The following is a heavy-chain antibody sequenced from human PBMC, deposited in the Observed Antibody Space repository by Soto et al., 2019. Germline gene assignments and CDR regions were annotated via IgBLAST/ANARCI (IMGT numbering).Heavy chain of an antibody. CDR2: ISGSGGST. D-gene: IGHD3-3*01. J-gene: IGHJ4*02. Sequence: EVQLLESGGGLVQPGGSLRLSCAASGFTFSSYAMSWVRQAPGKGLEWVSAISGSGGSTYYADSVKGRFTISRDNSKNTQYLQMNSLRAEDTAVYYCMGRRYYDFWGERDYWGQGTLVTVSS. CDR3: MGRRYYDFWGERDY. CDR1: GFTFSSYA. V-gene: IGHV3-23*01.